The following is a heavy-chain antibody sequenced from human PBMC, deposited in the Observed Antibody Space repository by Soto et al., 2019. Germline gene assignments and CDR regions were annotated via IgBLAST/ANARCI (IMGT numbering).Heavy chain of an antibody. V-gene: IGHV3-74*01. D-gene: IGHD2-15*01. CDR2: MNSDGSST. J-gene: IGHJ4*02. CDR3: ARVGCSGGSCIDY. CDR1: GFTLSSYW. Sequence: EVQLVESGGGLVQPGGSLRLSCAVSGFTLSSYWMHWVRQVPGKGLGWVSRMNSDGSSTSYADSVKGRFTISRDNAKNTLYLQMNSLRADDTGLYYCARVGCSGGSCIDYWGQGTLVTVTS.